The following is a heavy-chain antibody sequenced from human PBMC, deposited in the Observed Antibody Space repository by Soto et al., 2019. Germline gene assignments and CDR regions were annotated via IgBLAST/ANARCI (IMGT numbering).Heavy chain of an antibody. V-gene: IGHV3-23*01. D-gene: IGHD6-13*01. Sequence: EVQLLGSGGGLVQPGGSLTLSCAASGFTFSSYAMSWVRQAPGKGLEWVSAISGGGNDRFYADSVRGRFTISRDNSRNTLYLHMNSLRAEDTAVHYCARSLFIASTDTEPFDSWGQGTLVTVSS. CDR1: GFTFSSYA. CDR2: ISGGGNDR. J-gene: IGHJ4*02. CDR3: ARSLFIASTDTEPFDS.